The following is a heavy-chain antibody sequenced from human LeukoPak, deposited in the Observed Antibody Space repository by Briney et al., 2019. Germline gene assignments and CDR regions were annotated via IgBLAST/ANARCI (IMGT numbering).Heavy chain of an antibody. CDR1: GGYFSGYY. CDR3: ARARDIVVVPAAISHYGMDV. V-gene: IGHV4-34*01. D-gene: IGHD2-2*02. Sequence: SETLSLTCAVYGGYFSGYYWSWIRQPPGKGLEWIGEINHSGSTNYNPSLKSRVTISVDTSKNQFSLKLSSVTAADTAVYYCARARDIVVVPAAISHYGMDVWGQGTTVTVSS. CDR2: INHSGST. J-gene: IGHJ6*02.